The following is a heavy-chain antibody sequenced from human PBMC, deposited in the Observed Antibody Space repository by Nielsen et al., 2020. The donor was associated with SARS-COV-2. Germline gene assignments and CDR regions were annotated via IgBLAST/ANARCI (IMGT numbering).Heavy chain of an antibody. CDR3: ARHPYGYEIYYFDY. Sequence: KVSCKGSGYSFTSYWIGWVRQMPGKGLEWMGVIYPGDSDTRYSPSFQGQVTISADKSISTAYLQWSSLKASDTAMYYCARHPYGYEIYYFDYWGQGTLLTVSS. D-gene: IGHD3-9*01. CDR1: GYSFTSYW. CDR2: IYPGDSDT. V-gene: IGHV5-51*01. J-gene: IGHJ4*02.